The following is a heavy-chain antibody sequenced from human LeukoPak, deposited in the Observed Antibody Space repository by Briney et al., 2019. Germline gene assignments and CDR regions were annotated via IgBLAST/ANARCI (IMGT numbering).Heavy chain of an antibody. V-gene: IGHV3-30*02. J-gene: IGHJ5*02. D-gene: IGHD3-10*01. CDR1: GFTFSTYG. Sequence: PGGSLRLSCAASGFTFSTYGMHWVRQAPGKGLEWVAFIRYDGRNKYYADSVKGRFTISRDNSKNTLCLQMNSLRAEDTAVYYCARAGLLWFGELLSWFDPWGQGTLVTVSS. CDR3: ARAGLLWFGELLSWFDP. CDR2: IRYDGRNK.